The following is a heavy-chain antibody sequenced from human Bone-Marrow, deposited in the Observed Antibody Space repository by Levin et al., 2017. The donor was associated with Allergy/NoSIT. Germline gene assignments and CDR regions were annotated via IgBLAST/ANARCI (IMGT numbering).Heavy chain of an antibody. V-gene: IGHV1-2*02. J-gene: IGHJ4*02. D-gene: IGHD1-26*01. CDR3: ARVGPSAEVDY. Sequence: GESLKISCKASGYTFTGYYMHWVRQAPGQGLEWMGWINPNSGGTNYAQKFQGRVTMTRDTSISTAYMELSRLRSDDTAVYYCARVGPSAEVDYWGQGTLVTVSS. CDR1: GYTFTGYY. CDR2: INPNSGGT.